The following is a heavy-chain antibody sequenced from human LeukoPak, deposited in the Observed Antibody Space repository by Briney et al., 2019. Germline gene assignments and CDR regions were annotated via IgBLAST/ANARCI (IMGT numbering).Heavy chain of an antibody. Sequence: GASVKVSCKASGYTFTGYYMHWVRQAPGQGLEWMGWINPNSGGTDYAQKFQGRVTMTRDTSISTAYMELSRLRSDDTAVYYCARVEVVVVPAAPDYWGQGTLVTVSS. V-gene: IGHV1-2*02. D-gene: IGHD2-2*01. CDR3: ARVEVVVVPAAPDY. CDR2: INPNSGGT. CDR1: GYTFTGYY. J-gene: IGHJ4*02.